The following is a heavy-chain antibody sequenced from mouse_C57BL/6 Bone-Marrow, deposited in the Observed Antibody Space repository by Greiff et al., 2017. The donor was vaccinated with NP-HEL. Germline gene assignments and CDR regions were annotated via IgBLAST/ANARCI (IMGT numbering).Heavy chain of an antibody. CDR2: IDPNSGGT. V-gene: IGHV1-72*01. CDR3: ALITTVVAAYYFDY. J-gene: IGHJ2*01. CDR1: GYTFTSYW. D-gene: IGHD1-1*01. Sequence: QVQLQQPGAELVKPGASVKLSCKASGYTFTSYWMHWVKQRPGRGLEWIGRIDPNSGGTKYNEKFKSKATLTVDKPSSTAYMQLSSLTSEDSAVYYCALITTVVAAYYFDYWGQGTTLTVSS.